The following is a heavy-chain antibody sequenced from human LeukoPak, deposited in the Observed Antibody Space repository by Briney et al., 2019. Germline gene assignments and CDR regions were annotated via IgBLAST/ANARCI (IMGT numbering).Heavy chain of an antibody. J-gene: IGHJ4*02. D-gene: IGHD4-17*01. Sequence: GGSLRLSCAASGFTFSTYAMNWVRQAPGRGLEWVSTLSGNGGSTYYADSVKGRFIISRDNSKNTLYLQMNSLKGEDTAVYYCAKSRRLYGDFIDYWGQGTLVTVSS. CDR1: GFTFSTYA. CDR2: LSGNGGST. V-gene: IGHV3-23*01. CDR3: AKSRRLYGDFIDY.